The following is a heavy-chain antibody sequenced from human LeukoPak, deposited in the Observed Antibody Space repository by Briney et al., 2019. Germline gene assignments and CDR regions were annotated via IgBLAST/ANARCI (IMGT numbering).Heavy chain of an antibody. CDR3: AKQGDSSGNDAFDI. J-gene: IGHJ3*02. D-gene: IGHD3-22*01. CDR1: GFTFSSYG. Sequence: QPGGSLRLSCAASGFTFSSYGMHWVRQAPGKGLEWVAVISYDGSNKYYADSVKGRFTISRDNSKNTLYLQMNSLRAEGTAVYYCAKQGDSSGNDAFDIWGQGTMVTVSS. CDR2: ISYDGSNK. V-gene: IGHV3-30*18.